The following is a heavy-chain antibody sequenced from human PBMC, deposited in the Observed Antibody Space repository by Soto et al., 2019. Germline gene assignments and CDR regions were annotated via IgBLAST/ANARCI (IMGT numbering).Heavy chain of an antibody. CDR2: IIPIFGTA. CDR3: ARVPRAGPFDI. V-gene: IGHV1-69*13. J-gene: IGHJ3*02. CDR1: GGTFSSYA. Sequence: ASVKVSCKASGGTFSSYAISCVRQAPGQGLEWMGGIIPIFGTANYAQKFQGRVTITADESTSTAYMELSSLRSEDTAVYYCARVPRAGPFDIWGQGTMVTVSS.